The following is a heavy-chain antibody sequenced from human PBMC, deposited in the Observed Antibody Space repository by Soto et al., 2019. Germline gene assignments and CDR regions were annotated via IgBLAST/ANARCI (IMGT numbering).Heavy chain of an antibody. CDR1: GFTFSSYW. CDR2: IKGDGIST. V-gene: IGHV3-74*01. J-gene: IGHJ4*02. D-gene: IGHD3-10*01. Sequence: EVQLVESGGGLVQSGGCLRLSCAASGFTFSSYWMHWVRQAPGKGLVWVSRIKGDGISTNYADSVKGRFTISRDNAKDTVFLQMNGLSADDTAVYYSARGAMGNYYNDYWGQGTLVTVSS. CDR3: ARGAMGNYYNDY.